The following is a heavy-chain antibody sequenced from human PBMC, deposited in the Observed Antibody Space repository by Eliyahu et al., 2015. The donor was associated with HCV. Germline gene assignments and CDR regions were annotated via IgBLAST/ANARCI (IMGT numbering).Heavy chain of an antibody. V-gene: IGHV1-8*01. D-gene: IGHD2-2*01. CDR3: GRSESISYPLGMDV. Sequence: QVQLVQSGAEVRKPGASVKVSCKASGYSFTSYDIXWVRXAXGQGLEWMGXMNPYRGSTGYAQKFQDRVTMTRNTSISTVYMELSSLTSEDTAVYYCGRSESISYPLGMDVWGKGTTVIVSP. CDR2: MNPYRGST. J-gene: IGHJ6*04. CDR1: GYSFTSYD.